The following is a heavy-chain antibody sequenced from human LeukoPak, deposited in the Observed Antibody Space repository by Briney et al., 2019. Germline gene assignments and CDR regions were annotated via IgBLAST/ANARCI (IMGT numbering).Heavy chain of an antibody. V-gene: IGHV1-18*01. J-gene: IGHJ3*02. CDR1: GYTFTNYG. CDR3: ARDQSARLLQTSSTYFKHVFAI. Sequence: ASVKVSCKTSGYTFTNYGISWVRQAPGLGLEWMGWISAYNGNTNYAQKVQGRVTMTTDTSTSTAYMELRSLRFDDTAVYYCARDQSARLLQTSSTYFKHVFAIWGQGSMVTVSS. CDR2: ISAYNGNT. D-gene: IGHD6-13*01.